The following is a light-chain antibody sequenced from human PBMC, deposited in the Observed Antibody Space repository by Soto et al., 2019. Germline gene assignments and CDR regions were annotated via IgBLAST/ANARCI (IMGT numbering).Light chain of an antibody. Sequence: EIVMTQSPATLSVSPGERATLSCRASQIVSTKLAWYQQKPGQAPRLLIYDASLRATGIPARFSGSGSGPKFTLTISSLQSEDFAVYYCQQYNNWPLTFGGGTKVEIK. CDR2: DAS. CDR3: QQYNNWPLT. V-gene: IGKV3-15*01. CDR1: QIVSTK. J-gene: IGKJ4*01.